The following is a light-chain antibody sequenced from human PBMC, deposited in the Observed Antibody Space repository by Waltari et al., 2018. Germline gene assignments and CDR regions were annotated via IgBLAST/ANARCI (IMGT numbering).Light chain of an antibody. CDR3: QAWDSGVAGV. J-gene: IGLJ1*01. Sequence: SYDLIQSPSMSVSSGPTATITCSGDALEKKYVCWYQQKPGQPPVLVIYEDVRRPSEIPQRFSGSNSGNTATLTISGTQPMDEADYYCQAWDSGVAGVFGTGTKVTVL. V-gene: IGLV3-1*01. CDR1: ALEKKY. CDR2: EDV.